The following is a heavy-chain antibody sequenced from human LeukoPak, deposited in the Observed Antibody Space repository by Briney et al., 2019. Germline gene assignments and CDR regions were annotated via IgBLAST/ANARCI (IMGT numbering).Heavy chain of an antibody. D-gene: IGHD3-22*01. Sequence: GGSLRLSCAASGFTVSSNYMSWVRQAPGKGLEWVSVIYSGGSTYYADSVKGRFTISRDNAKNSLYLQMNSLRAEDTAVFYCARAPVYYDESRGHLKISNWYLDLWGRGTLVTVSS. CDR1: GFTVSSNY. CDR3: ARAPVYYDESRGHLKISNWYLDL. CDR2: IYSGGST. J-gene: IGHJ2*01. V-gene: IGHV3-66*01.